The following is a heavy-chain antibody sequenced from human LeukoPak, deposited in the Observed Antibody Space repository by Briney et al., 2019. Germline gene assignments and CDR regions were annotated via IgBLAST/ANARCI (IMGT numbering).Heavy chain of an antibody. Sequence: SETLSLTCAVSGYSISSGYYWGWIRQPPGRGLEWIGTIYHGGRTYYNPSLTSRVTISVDTSNNQLSLKLTSVTAADTAVYYCARYSRNGVDEIGFWGQGTLVTVSS. V-gene: IGHV4-38-2*01. CDR3: ARYSRNGVDEIGF. D-gene: IGHD5-12*01. J-gene: IGHJ4*02. CDR1: GYSISSGYY. CDR2: IYHGGRT.